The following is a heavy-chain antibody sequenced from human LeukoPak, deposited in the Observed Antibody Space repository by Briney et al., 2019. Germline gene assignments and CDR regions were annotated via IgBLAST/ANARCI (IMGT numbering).Heavy chain of an antibody. J-gene: IGHJ3*02. CDR3: ATPYYYDSSGRLAFDI. V-gene: IGHV1-2*02. Sequence: ASVTVSCKASGYTFTGYYMHWVRQAPGQGLEWMGWINPNSGGTNYAQKFQGRVTMTRDTSISTAYMELSRLRSDGTAVYYCATPYYYDSSGRLAFDIWGQGTMVTVSS. D-gene: IGHD3-22*01. CDR1: GYTFTGYY. CDR2: INPNSGGT.